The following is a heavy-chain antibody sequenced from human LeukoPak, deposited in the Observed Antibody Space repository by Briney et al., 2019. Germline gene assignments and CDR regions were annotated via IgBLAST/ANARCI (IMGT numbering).Heavy chain of an antibody. CDR2: INSNGGDT. Sequence: GASVKVSCKASGYTFTGYYMHWVRQAPGQGLEWMGWINSNGGDTNYAQKFQGRVTLTRDTSISTAYMELSRLRSDDTAVYFCAREAHFYGDYELAAFDIWGQGTMVTVSS. CDR1: GYTFTGYY. V-gene: IGHV1-2*02. CDR3: AREAHFYGDYELAAFDI. J-gene: IGHJ3*02. D-gene: IGHD4-17*01.